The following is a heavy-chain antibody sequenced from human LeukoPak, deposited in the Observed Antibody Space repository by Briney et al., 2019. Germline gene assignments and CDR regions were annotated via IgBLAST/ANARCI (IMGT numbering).Heavy chain of an antibody. CDR3: ARTRRVLDIALFDY. D-gene: IGHD5-12*01. CDR2: IFYSGST. Sequence: SETLSLTCAVSGGSISSSSYYWGWIRQPPGKGLEWNGSIFYSGSTYYNPSLKSRVTISVDTSKNQFSLKLSSVTAADTGVYFCARTRRVLDIALFDYWGQGALVTVSS. V-gene: IGHV4-39*01. J-gene: IGHJ4*02. CDR1: GGSISSSSYY.